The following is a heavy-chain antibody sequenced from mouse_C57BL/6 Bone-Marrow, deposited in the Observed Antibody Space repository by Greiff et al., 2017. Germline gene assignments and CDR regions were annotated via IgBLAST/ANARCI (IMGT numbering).Heavy chain of an antibody. V-gene: IGHV14-2*01. Sequence: EVKVEESGAELVKPGASVKLSCTASGFNIKDYYMHWVKQRTEQGLEWIGRIDPEDGETKYAPKFQGKATITADTSSNTAYLQLSSLTSEDTAVYCCARDDSKDESYFDYWGQGTTLTVSS. CDR3: ARDDSKDESYFDY. J-gene: IGHJ2*01. CDR1: GFNIKDYY. D-gene: IGHD2-5*01. CDR2: IDPEDGET.